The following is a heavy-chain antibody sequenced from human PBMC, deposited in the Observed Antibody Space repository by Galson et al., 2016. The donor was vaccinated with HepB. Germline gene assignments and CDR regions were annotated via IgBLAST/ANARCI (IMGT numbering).Heavy chain of an antibody. J-gene: IGHJ3*02. V-gene: IGHV3-7*01. CDR2: IKQDGSEK. D-gene: IGHD2-2*01. Sequence: SLRLSCAASGFTFSSYWMSWVRQAPGKGLEWVANIKQDGSEKFYVDSVKGRFTISRDNAKDSLYLQLNSLRAEDTAVYYCARDLLHFVLVPAAGTFDIWGQGIMVTVSS. CDR3: ARDLLHFVLVPAAGTFDI. CDR1: GFTFSSYW.